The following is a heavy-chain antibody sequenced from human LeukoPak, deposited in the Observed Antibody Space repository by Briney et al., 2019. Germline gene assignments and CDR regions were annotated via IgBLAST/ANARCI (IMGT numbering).Heavy chain of an antibody. J-gene: IGHJ5*02. Sequence: QPGGSLRLSCAASGFTFSSYGMSWVRQTPGKGVEWVSAIRNSGDSTYYADSVKGRFTISRDNSKNTLYLQMNSLRAEDTAIYFCAKDFRYCGGGNCYGWFDPWGQGTLVTVSS. D-gene: IGHD2-15*01. CDR3: AKDFRYCGGGNCYGWFDP. V-gene: IGHV3-23*01. CDR2: IRNSGDST. CDR1: GFTFSSYG.